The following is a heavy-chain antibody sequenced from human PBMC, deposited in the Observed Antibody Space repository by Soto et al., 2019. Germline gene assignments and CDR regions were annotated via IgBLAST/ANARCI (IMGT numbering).Heavy chain of an antibody. D-gene: IGHD3-3*01. V-gene: IGHV4-34*01. CDR1: GGSFSGYY. CDR2: INHSGST. J-gene: IGHJ6*02. Sequence: RSLTCAVYGGSFSGYYWSWIRQPPGKGLEWIGEINHSGSTNYNPSLKSRVTISVDTSKNQFSLKLSSVTAAATAVYYCASAPFWSGYYYYYYYYGMDVWGQRNTVTVYS. CDR3: ASAPFWSGYYYYYYYYGMDV.